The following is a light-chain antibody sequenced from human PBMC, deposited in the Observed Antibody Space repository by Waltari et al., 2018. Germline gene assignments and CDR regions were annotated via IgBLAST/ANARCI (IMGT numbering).Light chain of an antibody. J-gene: IGKJ2*01. CDR2: KVS. CDR3: MQGTHLAYT. Sequence: DVVMTQSPLSLPVTLGQPASISCRSSQSLVYSDGNTYLNWFQQRPGQSPRSLIYKVSNRDSGVPDRFSGSGSGTDFTLKISRVEADDVGVYYCMQGTHLAYTFGQGTKLEIK. CDR1: QSLVYSDGNTY. V-gene: IGKV2-30*01.